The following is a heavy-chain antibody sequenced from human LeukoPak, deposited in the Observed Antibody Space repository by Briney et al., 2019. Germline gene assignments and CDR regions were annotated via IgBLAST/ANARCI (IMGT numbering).Heavy chain of an antibody. CDR1: GYTLTELS. D-gene: IGHD3-10*01. V-gene: IGHV1-24*01. J-gene: IGHJ4*02. CDR3: ATQPPAEFRELLSGPLDY. Sequence: ASVKVSCKVSGYTLTELSMHWVRQAPGKGLEWMGGFDPEDGEIIYAQKFQGRVTMTEDTSTDTAYMELSSLRSEDTAVYYCATQPPAEFRELLSGPLDYWGQGTLVTVSS. CDR2: FDPEDGEI.